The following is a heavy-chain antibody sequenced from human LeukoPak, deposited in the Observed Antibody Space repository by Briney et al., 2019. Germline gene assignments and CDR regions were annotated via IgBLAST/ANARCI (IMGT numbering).Heavy chain of an antibody. D-gene: IGHD6-6*01. V-gene: IGHV4-30-4*08. CDR3: ARMYRIAARLFDI. CDR2: IYYSGRT. Sequence: SETLSLTCTVSGGSISSGDYYWSWIRQPPGKGLEWIGYIYYSGRTYYNPSLKSRVTISVDTSRNQFSLKLSSVTAADTAVYYCARMYRIAARLFDIWGQGTMVTVSS. CDR1: GGSISSGDYY. J-gene: IGHJ3*02.